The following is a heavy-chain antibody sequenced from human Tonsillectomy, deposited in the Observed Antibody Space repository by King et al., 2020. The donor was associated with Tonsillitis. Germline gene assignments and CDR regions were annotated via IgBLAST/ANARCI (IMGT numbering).Heavy chain of an antibody. J-gene: IGHJ4*02. CDR2: IRSKAYGGTT. V-gene: IGHV3-49*03. CDR1: GFTFGDYA. D-gene: IGHD3-10*01. Sequence: DVQLVESGGGLVQPGRSLRLSCTASGFTFGDYAMSWFRQAPGKGLEWVGFIRSKAYGGTTEYAASVKGRFTISRDDSKSIAYLQMNSLKTEDTAVYYCTRVIGSGSYINFDYWGQGTLVTVSS. CDR3: TRVIGSGSYINFDY.